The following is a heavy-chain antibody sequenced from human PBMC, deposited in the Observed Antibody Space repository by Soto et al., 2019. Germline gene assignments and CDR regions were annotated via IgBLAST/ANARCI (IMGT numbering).Heavy chain of an antibody. D-gene: IGHD4-17*01. Sequence: QVQLKESGGGVVQPGRSLRLSCEASGFTFNTYSMRWVRQPPGKGLEWLAAIWYDGTQKYYADSVKGRFIISRDNSKKTLYLEMNSLRAEDTAVYYCARAGGTTVTGLWHFDSWGQGTLVTVSS. CDR3: ARAGGTTVTGLWHFDS. J-gene: IGHJ4*02. CDR1: GFTFNTYS. V-gene: IGHV3-33*01. CDR2: IWYDGTQK.